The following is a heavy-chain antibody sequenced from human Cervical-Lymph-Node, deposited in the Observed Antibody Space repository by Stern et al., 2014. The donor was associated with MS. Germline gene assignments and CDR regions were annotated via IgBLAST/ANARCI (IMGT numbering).Heavy chain of an antibody. J-gene: IGHJ4*02. CDR1: GYTFTNYA. Sequence: VQLVESGSELKKPGASVKGSCKASGYTFTNYAMNWVRQAPGQGLESMGWIDTNTGNPTYAQGFTGRFVFSVDSSVSTAYLQISSLKAEDTAVYYCARVSSGYYYPFGYWGQGTLVTVSS. CDR3: ARVSSGYYYPFGY. V-gene: IGHV7-4-1*02. CDR2: IDTNTGNP. D-gene: IGHD3-22*01.